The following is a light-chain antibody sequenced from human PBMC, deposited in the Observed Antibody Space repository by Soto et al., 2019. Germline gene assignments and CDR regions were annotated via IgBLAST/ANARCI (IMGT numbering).Light chain of an antibody. J-gene: IGKJ4*01. CDR1: QGINNY. V-gene: IGKV1-33*01. Sequence: KSQSPSSLSASVGDRVTITCQASQGINNYLNWYQQKPGNAPKLLIFDTSDLETGVPSRFSGRGSGTDFTFTISSLQPEDVAAYYCQQYHTLPINFGGGTKVDI. CDR3: QQYHTLPIN. CDR2: DTS.